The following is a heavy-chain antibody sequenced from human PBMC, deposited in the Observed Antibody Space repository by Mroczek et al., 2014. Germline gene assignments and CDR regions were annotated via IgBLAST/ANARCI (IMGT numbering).Heavy chain of an antibody. CDR1: GYTFTSYY. CDR3: ARSVASREMMAYFDY. J-gene: IGHJ4*02. Sequence: VQLVESGAEVKKPGASVKVSCKASGYTFTSYYMHWVRQAPGQGLEWMGIINPSGGSTSYAQKFQGRVTMTRDTSTSTVYMELSSLRSEDTAVYYCARSVASREMMAYFDYVGPGNPGH. V-gene: IGHV1-46*03. CDR2: INPSGGST. D-gene: IGHD4-23*01.